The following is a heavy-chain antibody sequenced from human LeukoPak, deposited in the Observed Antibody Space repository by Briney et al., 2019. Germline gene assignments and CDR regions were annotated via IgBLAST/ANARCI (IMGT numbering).Heavy chain of an antibody. CDR2: ISYDGRNK. D-gene: IGHD3-3*01. CDR1: GFTFSSYA. V-gene: IGHV3-30*01. J-gene: IGHJ4*02. Sequence: GGSLRLSCAASGFTFSSYAMHWVRQAPGKGLEWVAVISYDGRNKYYADSVKGRFTISRDNSKNTLYLQMNSLRAEDTAVYYCARDRQPLRFLEWLPLDYWGQGTLVTVSS. CDR3: ARDRQPLRFLEWLPLDY.